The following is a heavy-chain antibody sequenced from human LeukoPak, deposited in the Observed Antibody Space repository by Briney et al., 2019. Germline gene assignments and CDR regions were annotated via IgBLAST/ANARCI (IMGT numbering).Heavy chain of an antibody. D-gene: IGHD1-26*01. Sequence: SETLSLTCTVSGGSVSSNGYFWNWIRQPPGKGLEWIGYIYNRGSTNYNPSLKSRVTISVDTSNNQFSLRPSSVTAADTAVYFCALLQSHRPFDYWGQGTLVTVSS. J-gene: IGHJ4*02. CDR1: GGSVSSNGYF. CDR2: IYNRGST. CDR3: ALLQSHRPFDY. V-gene: IGHV4-61*08.